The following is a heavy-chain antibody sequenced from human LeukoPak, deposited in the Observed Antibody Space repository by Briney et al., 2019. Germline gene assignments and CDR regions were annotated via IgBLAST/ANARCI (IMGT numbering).Heavy chain of an antibody. Sequence: GGSLRLSCAASGSTFSDYYMTWIRQAPGKGLEWVSYISSRGSIIYYADSVKGRFTISRDNAKNSLYLQMNSLRAEDTAVYYCARGDYYDTSGYYYPHYWGQGTLVTVSS. D-gene: IGHD3-22*01. J-gene: IGHJ4*02. CDR3: ARGDYYDTSGYYYPHY. V-gene: IGHV3-11*01. CDR2: ISSRGSII. CDR1: GSTFSDYY.